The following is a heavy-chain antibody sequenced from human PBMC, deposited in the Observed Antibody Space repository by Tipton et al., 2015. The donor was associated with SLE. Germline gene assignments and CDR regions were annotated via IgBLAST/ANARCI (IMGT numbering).Heavy chain of an antibody. CDR1: GFTFSSYA. J-gene: IGHJ4*02. CDR2: ISGSGGST. Sequence: SLRLSCAASGFTFSSYAMSWVRQAPGKGWEWVSAISGSGGSTYYADSVKGRFTISRDNSKNTLYLQIYRLRAEDTAVYDCAKVAGSGSFDYWGQGTLVTVSS. CDR3: AKVAGSGSFDY. D-gene: IGHD3-22*01. V-gene: IGHV3-23*01.